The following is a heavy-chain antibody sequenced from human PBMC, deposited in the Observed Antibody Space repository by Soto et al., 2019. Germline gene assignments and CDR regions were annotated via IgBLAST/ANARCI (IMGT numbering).Heavy chain of an antibody. V-gene: IGHV4-30-4*01. CDR1: GDSISNLDYF. J-gene: IGHJ5*01. Sequence: SETLSLTCSVSGDSISNLDYFWAWIRQPPGQALEYIGYVYKSATTYYNPSFESRVAISVDTSKSQFSLNVTSVTAADTAVYFCARGRYCLTGRCFPNWFDSWGQGALVTVS. D-gene: IGHD7-27*01. CDR3: ARGRYCLTGRCFPNWFDS. CDR2: VYKSATT.